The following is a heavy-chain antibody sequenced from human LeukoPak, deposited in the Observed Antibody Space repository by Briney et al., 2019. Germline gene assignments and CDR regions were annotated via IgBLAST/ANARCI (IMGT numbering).Heavy chain of an antibody. CDR2: IYYSGST. J-gene: IGHJ3*02. Sequence: PSETLSLTCTVSGGSISSYYWSWIRQPPGKGLEWIGYIYYSGSTNYNPSLKSRATISVDTSKNQFSLKLSSVTAADTAVYYCARHYSSSWFDAFDIWGQGTMVTVSS. CDR3: ARHYSSSWFDAFDI. CDR1: GGSISSYY. V-gene: IGHV4-59*08. D-gene: IGHD6-13*01.